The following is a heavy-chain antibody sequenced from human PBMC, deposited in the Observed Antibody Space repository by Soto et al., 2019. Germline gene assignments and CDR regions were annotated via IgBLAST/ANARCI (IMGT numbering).Heavy chain of an antibody. CDR3: ARITRMGSGSYYYYYMDV. V-gene: IGHV2-70*11. CDR2: IDWDDDK. Sequence: VSGPTLVIPTQTLTLTCTFSGFSLSTSGMCVSWIRQPPGKALEWLARIDWDDDKYYSTSLKTRLTISKDTSKNQVVLTMTNMDPVDTATYYCARITRMGSGSYYYYYMDVWGKGTTVTVSS. J-gene: IGHJ6*03. CDR1: GFSLSTSGMC. D-gene: IGHD3-10*01.